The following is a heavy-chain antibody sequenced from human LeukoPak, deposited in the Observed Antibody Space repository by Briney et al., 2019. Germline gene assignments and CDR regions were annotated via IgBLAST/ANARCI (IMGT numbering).Heavy chain of an antibody. J-gene: IGHJ4*02. CDR3: ARFPGSDPERFFDY. CDR1: GFTFSSYG. Sequence: GGSLRLSCAASGFTFSSYGMHWVRQAPGKGLEWVAVISHDGSDKYYADSVKGRFTISRDNSKNTQYLQMNSLRAEDTAVYYCARFPGSDPERFFDYWGQGTLVTVSS. CDR2: ISHDGSDK. V-gene: IGHV3-30*03. D-gene: IGHD6-25*01.